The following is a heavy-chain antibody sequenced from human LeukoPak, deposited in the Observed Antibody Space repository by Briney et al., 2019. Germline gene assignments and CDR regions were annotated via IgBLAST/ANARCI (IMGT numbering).Heavy chain of an antibody. CDR2: ISSSGAST. J-gene: IGHJ4*02. CDR3: AKPYRGYTSFDY. CDR1: GFTYWSFA. V-gene: IGHV3-23*01. Sequence: PGGSLRLSCVVSGFTYWSFAMSWVRQAPGKGLDCVSAISSSGASTYYADSVKGRFTISRDNSKNTLYLQMNGLRAEDTAVYYCAKPYRGYTSFDYWGQGNLVTVS. D-gene: IGHD5-12*01.